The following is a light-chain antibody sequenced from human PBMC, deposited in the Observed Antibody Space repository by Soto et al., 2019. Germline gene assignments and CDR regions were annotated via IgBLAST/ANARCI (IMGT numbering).Light chain of an antibody. CDR3: QQYNSYSLT. CDR1: QSISSW. CDR2: KAS. J-gene: IGKJ4*01. V-gene: IGKV1-5*03. Sequence: DIQMTQSPSTLSESVGDRVTITCRASQSISSWLAWYQQKPGKAPKLLIYKASSLESGVPSRFSGSGSRTEFTLTISSLQPDDFATYYCQQYNSYSLTFGGGTKVEIK.